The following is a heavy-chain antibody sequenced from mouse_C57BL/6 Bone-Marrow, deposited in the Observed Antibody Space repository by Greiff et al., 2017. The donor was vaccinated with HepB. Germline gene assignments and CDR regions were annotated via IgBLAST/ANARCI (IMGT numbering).Heavy chain of an antibody. D-gene: IGHD1-1*01. CDR1: GYTFTDYN. Sequence: EVKLVESGPELVKPGASVKIPCKASGYTFTDYNMDWVKQSHGKSLEWIGDINPNNGGTIYNQKFKGKATLTVDKSSSTAYMELRSLTSEDTAVYYCARGITTVPSFAYWGQGTLVTVSA. V-gene: IGHV1-18*01. CDR3: ARGITTVPSFAY. CDR2: INPNNGGT. J-gene: IGHJ3*01.